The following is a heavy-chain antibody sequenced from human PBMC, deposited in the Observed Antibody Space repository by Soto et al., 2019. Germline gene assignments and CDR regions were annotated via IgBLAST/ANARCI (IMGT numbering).Heavy chain of an antibody. J-gene: IGHJ4*02. CDR3: ARRGAINYYDSSGYYPPFDY. V-gene: IGHV1-2*02. CDR1: GYTFTGYY. CDR2: INPNSGGT. D-gene: IGHD3-22*01. Sequence: GASVKVSCKASGYTFTGYYMHWVRQAPGQGLEWMGWINPNSGGTNYAQKFQGRVTMTRDTSISTAYMELSRLRSDDTAVYYCARRGAINYYDSSGYYPPFDYWGQGTLVTVS.